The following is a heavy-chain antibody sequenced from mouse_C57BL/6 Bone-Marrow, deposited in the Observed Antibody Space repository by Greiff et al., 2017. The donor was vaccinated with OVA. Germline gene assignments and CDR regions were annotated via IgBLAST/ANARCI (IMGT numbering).Heavy chain of an antibody. CDR2: INPYNGGT. D-gene: IGHD1-1*01. CDR3: ARSGVTTTDY. Sequence: VQLKESGPVLVKPGASVKMSCKASGYTFTDYYMNWVKQSHGKSLEWIGVINPYNGGTSYNQKFKGKATLTVDKSSSTAYMELNSLTSEDSAVYYCARSGVTTTDYWGQGTTLTVSS. V-gene: IGHV1-19*01. J-gene: IGHJ2*01. CDR1: GYTFTDYY.